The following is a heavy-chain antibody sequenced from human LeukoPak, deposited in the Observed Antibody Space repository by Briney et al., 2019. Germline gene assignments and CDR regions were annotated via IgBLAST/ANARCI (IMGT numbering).Heavy chain of an antibody. Sequence: GGSLRLSCAAAGFTFNNYALSWVRQAPGKGLEWVSAISGNGGDTYYADSLKGRFTVSRDISKSTLYLQMNSLRAEDTAVYYCAKQLGYCSDGSCYFPCWGQGTLVTVSS. V-gene: IGHV3-23*01. D-gene: IGHD2-15*01. CDR2: ISGNGGDT. CDR1: GFTFNNYA. CDR3: AKQLGYCSDGSCYFPC. J-gene: IGHJ4*02.